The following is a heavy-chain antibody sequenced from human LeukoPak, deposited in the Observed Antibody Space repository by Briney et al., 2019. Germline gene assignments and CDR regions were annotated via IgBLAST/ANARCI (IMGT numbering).Heavy chain of an antibody. Sequence: PSDPLSLTCAVSGYSMNSGYDRGWIRQPPGKGLEWIGRVYHSGSTYYNPSLKSRVTISVDTSKNQFSLKLSSVTAADTAVYYCARDSKAEVGATSGFDYWGQGTLITVSS. CDR1: GYSMNSGYD. D-gene: IGHD1-26*01. V-gene: IGHV4-38-2*02. CDR2: VYHSGST. J-gene: IGHJ4*02. CDR3: ARDSKAEVGATSGFDY.